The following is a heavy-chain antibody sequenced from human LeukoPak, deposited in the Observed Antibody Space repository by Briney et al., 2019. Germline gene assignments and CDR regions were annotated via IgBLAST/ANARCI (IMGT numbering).Heavy chain of an antibody. D-gene: IGHD6-6*01. V-gene: IGHV4-39*01. Sequence: PSETLSLTCTVSGGSISSSSYYWGWLRQPPGKGLEWIGSIYYSGSTYYNPSLKSRVTISVDTSKNQFSLKLSSVTAADTAVYYCATLRGQGQLDYWGQGTLVTVSS. J-gene: IGHJ4*02. CDR1: GGSISSSSYY. CDR2: IYYSGST. CDR3: ATLRGQGQLDY.